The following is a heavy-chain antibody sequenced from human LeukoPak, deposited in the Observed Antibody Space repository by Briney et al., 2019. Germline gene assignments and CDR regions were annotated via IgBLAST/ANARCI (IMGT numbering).Heavy chain of an antibody. CDR3: AKVLAYYFDY. CDR2: ISHDVKTT. CDR1: GFSFSDSV. V-gene: IGHV3-30*04. J-gene: IGHJ4*02. Sequence: PGKSLRLSCVASGFSFSDSVIHWVRQAPGKGLEWVAVISHDVKTTYYADSVKGRFTISRDNSKNTLYLQMNSLRAEDTAVYYCAKVLAYYFDYWGQGTLVTVSS.